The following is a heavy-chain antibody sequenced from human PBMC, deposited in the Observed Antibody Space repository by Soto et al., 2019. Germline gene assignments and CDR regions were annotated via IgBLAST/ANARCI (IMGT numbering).Heavy chain of an antibody. CDR3: VKDPYCSSTSCYVGGDYYYGMDV. J-gene: IGHJ6*02. D-gene: IGHD2-2*01. CDR2: ISSNGGST. Sequence: GGSLRLSCSASGFTFSSYAMHWVRQAPGKGLEYVSAISSNGGSTYYADSVKGRFTISRDNSKNTLYLQMSSLRAEDTAVYYCVKDPYCSSTSCYVGGDYYYGMDVWGQGTTVTVSS. V-gene: IGHV3-64D*08. CDR1: GFTFSSYA.